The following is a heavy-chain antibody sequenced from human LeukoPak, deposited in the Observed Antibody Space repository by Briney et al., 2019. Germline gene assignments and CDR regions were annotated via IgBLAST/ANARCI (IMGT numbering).Heavy chain of an antibody. V-gene: IGHV4-34*01. D-gene: IGHD6-13*01. CDR1: GGSISSYY. CDR2: INHSGST. Sequence: PSETLSLTCTVSGGSISSYYWSWIRQPPGKGLEWIGEINHSGSTNYTPSLKSRVTISVDTSKNQFSLKLSSVTAADTAVYYCARGIGIAAAGTRWFDPWGQGTLVTVSS. CDR3: ARGIGIAAAGTRWFDP. J-gene: IGHJ5*02.